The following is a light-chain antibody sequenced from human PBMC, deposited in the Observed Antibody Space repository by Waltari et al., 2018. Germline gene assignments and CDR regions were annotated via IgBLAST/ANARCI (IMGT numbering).Light chain of an antibody. J-gene: IGKJ1*01. Sequence: DIQMTQSPYTLSASVGDRITVTCRASQSVSGWLAWYQQKPGKAPNLLIYKASTLESGVPSRFSGSGSGTEFTLTISSLQPDDFATYYCQEYSTYSRTFGQGTKVEIK. CDR1: QSVSGW. V-gene: IGKV1-5*03. CDR2: KAS. CDR3: QEYSTYSRT.